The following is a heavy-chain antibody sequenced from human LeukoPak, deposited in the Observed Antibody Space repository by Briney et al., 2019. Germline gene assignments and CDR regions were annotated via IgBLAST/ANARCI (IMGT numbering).Heavy chain of an antibody. D-gene: IGHD3-3*01. Sequence: SETLSLTCAVYGGSFSGYYWSWIRQPPGKGLEWIGEIKHSGSTNYNPSLKIRVTISVDTSKNQFSLKLSSVTAADTAVYYCARSYYDFWSGYYTLYFDYWGQGTLVTVSS. CDR1: GGSFSGYY. CDR2: IKHSGST. V-gene: IGHV4-34*01. CDR3: ARSYYDFWSGYYTLYFDY. J-gene: IGHJ4*02.